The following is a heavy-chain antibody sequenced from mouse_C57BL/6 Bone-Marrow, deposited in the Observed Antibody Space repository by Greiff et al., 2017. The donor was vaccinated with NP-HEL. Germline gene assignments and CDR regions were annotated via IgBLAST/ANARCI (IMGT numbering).Heavy chain of an antibody. J-gene: IGHJ1*03. D-gene: IGHD1-1*01. CDR1: GFTFSSYT. Sequence: EVQVVESGGGLVKPGGSLKLSCAASGFTFSSYTMSWVRQTPEKRLEWVATISGGGGNTYYPDSVKGRFTISRDNAKNTLYLQMSSLRSEDTALYYCARQGYGSSPGWYFDVWGTGTTVTVSS. CDR2: ISGGGGNT. CDR3: ARQGYGSSPGWYFDV. V-gene: IGHV5-9*01.